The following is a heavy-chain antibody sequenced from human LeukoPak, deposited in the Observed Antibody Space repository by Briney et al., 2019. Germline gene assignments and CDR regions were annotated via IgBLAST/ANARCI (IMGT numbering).Heavy chain of an antibody. Sequence: GGSPRLSCAGSGFTFSRYHMSWVRQAPGKGLEWVSSISPTGSYVFYADSVEGRFTISRDNAKNSVSLQMNNLRAEDTSVYYCVSTDWNDWGQGTLVTVSS. J-gene: IGHJ4*02. CDR2: ISPTGSYV. D-gene: IGHD1-1*01. CDR3: VSTDWND. CDR1: GFTFSRYH. V-gene: IGHV3-21*01.